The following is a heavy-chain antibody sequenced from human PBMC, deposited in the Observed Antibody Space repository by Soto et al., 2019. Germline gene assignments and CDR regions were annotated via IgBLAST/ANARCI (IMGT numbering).Heavy chain of an antibody. CDR3: ARIKWGLNYYNGMDV. Sequence: QVQLVQSGAEVKKSGASVKVSCKPSGYSFSDYFIQWVRQAPGQGLAWVAWINPKTAATNYAKKLQGRVSLTWDTSSTTAYMELTRLRPDDTAVYYCARIKWGLNYYNGMDVWGQGTTVIVSS. V-gene: IGHV1-2*02. CDR1: GYSFSDYF. D-gene: IGHD1-26*01. J-gene: IGHJ6*02. CDR2: INPKTAAT.